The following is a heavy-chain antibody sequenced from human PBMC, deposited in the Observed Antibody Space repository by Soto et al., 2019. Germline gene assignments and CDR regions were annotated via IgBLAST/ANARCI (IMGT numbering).Heavy chain of an antibody. CDR3: ARGVDSSGFYHYYYMDV. CDR1: GGSISSYY. CDR2: IYYSGST. Sequence: SETLSLTCTVSGGSISSYYWSWIRQPPGKGLEWIGYIYYSGSTNYNPSLKSRITISVDTSKNQFSLKLSSVTAADTAVYYCARGVDSSGFYHYYYMDVWGKGTTVTVSS. V-gene: IGHV4-59*01. D-gene: IGHD6-19*01. J-gene: IGHJ6*03.